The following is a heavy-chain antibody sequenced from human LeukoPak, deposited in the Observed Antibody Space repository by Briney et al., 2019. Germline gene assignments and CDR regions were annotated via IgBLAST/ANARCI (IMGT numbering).Heavy chain of an antibody. CDR2: ISYDGSKK. CDR3: ARDVDTRGHYARFDP. J-gene: IGHJ5*02. CDR1: GFTFSNYG. V-gene: IGHV3-33*05. Sequence: GGSLRLSCAASGFTFSNYGIHWVRQGPGKGLGWVAVISYDGSKKYYADSVKGRFTISRDSSKNTVDLQMSSLRAEDTALYYCARDVDTRGHYARFDPWGQGTLVTASS. D-gene: IGHD5-18*01.